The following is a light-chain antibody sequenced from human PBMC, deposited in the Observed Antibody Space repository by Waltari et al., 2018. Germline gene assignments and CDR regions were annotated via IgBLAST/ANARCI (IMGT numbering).Light chain of an antibody. CDR3: QQSHSSPLT. V-gene: IGKV1-5*01. J-gene: IGKJ4*01. CDR2: GDS. Sequence: DIQMTQSPSTLSASVVDRVTITCRASQSISSWLAWYQQKPGKAPKRLIYGDSRLESGVPSRFSGSGSGTEFTLTISSLQPEDFATYYCQQSHSSPLTFGGGTKVEIK. CDR1: QSISSW.